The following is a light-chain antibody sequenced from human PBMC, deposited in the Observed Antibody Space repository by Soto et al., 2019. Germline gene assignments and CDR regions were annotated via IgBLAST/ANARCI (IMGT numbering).Light chain of an antibody. CDR1: SSDIANFNY. V-gene: IGLV2-14*01. Sequence: QSALAQPASVSGSPGQSITISCTGGSSDIANFNYVSWYQQYPGKAPKLLIYQVTGRASGVSHLFSGSKFGDTSSLNISGLPPEDEAEYYCNSYSSSTFYVFGTGTKINVL. CDR3: NSYSSSTFYV. CDR2: QVT. J-gene: IGLJ1*01.